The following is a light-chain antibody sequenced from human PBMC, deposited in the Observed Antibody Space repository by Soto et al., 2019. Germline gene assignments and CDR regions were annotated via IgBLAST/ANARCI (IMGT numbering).Light chain of an antibody. CDR1: QTVYSF. CDR3: QQRSDWPT. J-gene: IGKJ4*01. V-gene: IGKV3-11*01. Sequence: EIVLTQSPATLSLSPGESATLSCRASQTVYSFLAWYQQKPGQAPRLLIYDSSNRATDIPARFSGSGSGTDFTLTISSLEPEDFAVYYCQQRSDWPTFGGGNRVEIK. CDR2: DSS.